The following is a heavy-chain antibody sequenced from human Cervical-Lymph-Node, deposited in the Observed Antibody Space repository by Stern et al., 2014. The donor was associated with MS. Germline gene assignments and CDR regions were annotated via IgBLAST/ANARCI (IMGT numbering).Heavy chain of an antibody. V-gene: IGHV1-69*01. CDR3: ALSSETSDRWYSLGYDL. Sequence: DLLVVFPAEVTKPWSSVKVSCKASAGTFFKLPSSWLRQAPGQGLVLIVGIFPVFGTPSYAQEFRGRVTISADVSTSTVCMEWSSLRSDDTAVYYCALSSETSDRWYSLGYDLWGEGTLVTVSS. J-gene: IGHJ5*02. D-gene: IGHD6-13*01. CDR1: AGTFFKLP. CDR2: IFPVFGTP.